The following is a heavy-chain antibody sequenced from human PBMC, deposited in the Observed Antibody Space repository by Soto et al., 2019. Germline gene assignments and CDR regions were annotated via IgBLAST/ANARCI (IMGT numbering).Heavy chain of an antibody. D-gene: IGHD3-22*01. CDR2: IIHSGST. J-gene: IGHJ4*02. CDR3: ARVRAPFSKRQTTYYYDSSGYSDY. V-gene: IGHV4-34*12. CDR1: GGSFSAYY. Sequence: PSETLSLTCAVYGGSFSAYYWSWVRQPPGKGLEWIGEIIHSGSTNYNPSLKSRVTISVDTSKNQFSLKLSSVTAADTAVYYCARVRAPFSKRQTTYYYDSSGYSDYWGQGTLVTVSS.